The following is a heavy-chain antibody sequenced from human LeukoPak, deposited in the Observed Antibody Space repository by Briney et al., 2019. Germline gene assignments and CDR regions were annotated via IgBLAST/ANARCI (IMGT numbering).Heavy chain of an antibody. D-gene: IGHD1-26*01. Sequence: GRSLRLSCAAPGFTFSSYAMHWVRQAPGKGLEWVAVISYDGSNKYYADSVKGRFTISRDNSKNTLYLQMNSLRAEDTAVYYCARGVRGSYWVYWGQGTLVTVSS. CDR2: ISYDGSNK. V-gene: IGHV3-30*04. J-gene: IGHJ4*02. CDR3: ARGVRGSYWVY. CDR1: GFTFSSYA.